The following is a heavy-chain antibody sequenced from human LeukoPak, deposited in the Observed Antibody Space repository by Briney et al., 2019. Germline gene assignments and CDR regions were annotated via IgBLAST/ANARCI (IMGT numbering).Heavy chain of an antibody. V-gene: IGHV1-69*06. D-gene: IGHD2-2*02. CDR2: IIPIFGTA. J-gene: IGHJ5*02. CDR3: AKDGQGHYLYDWFAP. CDR1: GGTFSSYA. Sequence: GASVTVSCKASGGTFSSYAISWVRQAPGQGLEWMGGIIPIFGTANYAQKFQGRVTITADKSTSTAYMELSSLRAEDTAVYYCAKDGQGHYLYDWFAPRGQGTLVTVSS.